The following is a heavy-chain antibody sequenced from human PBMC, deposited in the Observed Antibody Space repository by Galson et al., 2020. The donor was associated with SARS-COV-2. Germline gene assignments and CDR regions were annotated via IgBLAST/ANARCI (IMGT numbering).Heavy chain of an antibody. V-gene: IGHV3-33*01. CDR1: GFTFSSYG. D-gene: IGHD3-3*01. CDR2: IWYDGSNK. J-gene: IGHJ3*02. CDR3: ARGQCDFWSGYLDI. Sequence: GGSLRLSCAASGFTFSSYGMHWVRQAPGKGLEWVAVIWYDGSNKYYADSVKGRFTISRDNSKNTLYLQMNSLRAEDTAVYYCARGQCDFWSGYLDIGGQGTMVTVSS.